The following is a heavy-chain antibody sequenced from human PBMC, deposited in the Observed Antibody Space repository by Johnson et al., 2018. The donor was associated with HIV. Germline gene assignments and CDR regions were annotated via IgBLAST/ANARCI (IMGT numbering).Heavy chain of an antibody. Sequence: QVQLVESGGGVVQPGRSLRLSCAASGFTFSSYPMHWVRQAPGKGLEWVAVISYDGSNEYYADSVRGRFTISRDNSKNTLYLQMNSLRPEDTAVYYCARLEYSSVSPLLGAFDIWGQGTMVTVSS. V-gene: IGHV3-30*04. J-gene: IGHJ3*02. CDR1: GFTFSSYP. CDR3: ARLEYSSVSPLLGAFDI. D-gene: IGHD6-6*01. CDR2: ISYDGSNE.